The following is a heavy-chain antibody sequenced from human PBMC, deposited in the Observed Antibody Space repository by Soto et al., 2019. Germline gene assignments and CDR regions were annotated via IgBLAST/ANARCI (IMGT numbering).Heavy chain of an antibody. V-gene: IGHV3-23*01. CDR1: GIALSNYA. Sequence: EGTLRRSWAATGIALSNYAMTWVRQAPGKGLDRISSITYIGSNSFYGGSVGGRFTMSRNNSKNFLYLQMHSLRVADTARYFCAKRSLQWCSPRGLCYPLDLWAQGVPVTVSS. J-gene: IGHJ5*02. CDR2: ITYIGSNS. CDR3: AKRSLQWCSPRGLCYPLDL. D-gene: IGHD2-15*01.